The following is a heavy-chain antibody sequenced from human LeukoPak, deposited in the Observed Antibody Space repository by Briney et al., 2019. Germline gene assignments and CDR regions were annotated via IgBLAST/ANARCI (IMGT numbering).Heavy chain of an antibody. D-gene: IGHD2-15*01. Sequence: GSLRLSCAASGFTFSSYAMSWVRQAPGKGLEWVSAISGSGGSTYYADSVKGRFTISRDNSKNTLYLQMNSLRAEDTAVYYCAAATGAPRLFDYWGQGTLVAVSS. CDR3: AAATGAPRLFDY. V-gene: IGHV3-23*01. J-gene: IGHJ4*02. CDR1: GFTFSSYA. CDR2: ISGSGGST.